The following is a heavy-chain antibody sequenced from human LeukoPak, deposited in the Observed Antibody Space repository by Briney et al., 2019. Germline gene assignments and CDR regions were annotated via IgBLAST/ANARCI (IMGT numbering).Heavy chain of an antibody. Sequence: SETPSLTCAVSGYSISSSNWWGWIRQPPGKGLEWIGYIYYSGSTYCNPSLKSRVTMSVDTSKNQFSLKLSSVTAADTAVYYCARGDSGSYFDYWGQGTLVTVSS. CDR2: IYYSGST. D-gene: IGHD1-26*01. J-gene: IGHJ4*02. V-gene: IGHV4-28*03. CDR3: ARGDSGSYFDY. CDR1: GYSISSSNW.